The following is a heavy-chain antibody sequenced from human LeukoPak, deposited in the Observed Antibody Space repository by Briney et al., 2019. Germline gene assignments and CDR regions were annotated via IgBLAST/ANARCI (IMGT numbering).Heavy chain of an antibody. D-gene: IGHD5-12*01. CDR2: ISRSSSHI. CDR3: ARDRAALARMGGMDV. V-gene: IGHV3-21*01. J-gene: IGHJ6*02. Sequence: AGGSLRLSCAASGFTFSNYDMNWVRQAPGKGLEWVSYISRSSSHIYYADSMKGRLTISRDNAKSSLYLQMDSLRDEDAAIYYCARDRAALARMGGMDVWGQGTTVTVFS. CDR1: GFTFSNYD.